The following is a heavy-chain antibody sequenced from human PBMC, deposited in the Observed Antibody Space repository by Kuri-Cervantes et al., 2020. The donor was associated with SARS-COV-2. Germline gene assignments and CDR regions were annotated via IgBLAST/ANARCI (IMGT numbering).Heavy chain of an antibody. CDR2: IGSSSSYI. J-gene: IGHJ6*02. V-gene: IGHV3-21*01. D-gene: IGHD6-13*01. Sequence: GGSLRLSCAASGFTFSSYSMNWVRQAPGKGLEWVSSIGSSSSYIYYADSVKGRFTISRDNAKNSLYLQMNSLRAEDTAVYYCARDPYSSSWYRYYYGIDVWGQGTTVTVSS. CDR3: ARDPYSSSWYRYYYGIDV. CDR1: GFTFSSYS.